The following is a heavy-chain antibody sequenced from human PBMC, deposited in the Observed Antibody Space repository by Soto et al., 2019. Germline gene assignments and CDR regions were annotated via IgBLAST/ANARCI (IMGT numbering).Heavy chain of an antibody. CDR1: GGSISSGCYY. J-gene: IGHJ5*02. D-gene: IGHD6-13*01. V-gene: IGHV4-61*01. CDR3: ARVFDSGYSSSWYSRWFDP. CDR2: IFYSGST. Sequence: SETLSLTCTVSGGSISSGCYYWSWIRQHPGKGLEWIGYIFYSGSTNYNPSLKSRVTISVDTSKNQFSLKLSSVTAADTAVYYCARVFDSGYSSSWYSRWFDPWGQGTLVTVSS.